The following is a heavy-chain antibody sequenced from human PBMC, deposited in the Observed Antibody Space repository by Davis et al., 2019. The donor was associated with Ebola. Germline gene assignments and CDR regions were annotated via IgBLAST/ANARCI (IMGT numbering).Heavy chain of an antibody. CDR1: GFVFSSYV. J-gene: IGHJ3*01. V-gene: IGHV3-23*01. Sequence: PGGSLRLSCAASGFVFSSYVMSWVRRAPGKGREWVSTLGLSADTYYADSVKGRFTVSRDNSKNTLHLQMNSLRVEDTAIYYCAKDTSNVWFDVWGQGTMVTVSS. CDR2: LGLSADT. CDR3: AKDTSNVWFDV. D-gene: IGHD6-19*01.